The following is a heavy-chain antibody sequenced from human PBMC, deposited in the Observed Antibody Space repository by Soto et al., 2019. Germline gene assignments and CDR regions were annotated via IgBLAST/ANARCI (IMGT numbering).Heavy chain of an antibody. CDR3: AKVAVTGPLFYYYYIDV. D-gene: IGHD2-15*01. V-gene: IGHV3-9*01. J-gene: IGHJ6*03. Sequence: DVQLVESGGGLVQPGRTLRLSCAASGFTFGDYAMHWVRQAPGKGLEWVSGISWNSATIAYADSVKGRFTISRNNAHKSLYLQMKALTTDDTALYYCAKVAVTGPLFYYYYIDVWGQGTTVTVSS. CDR1: GFTFGDYA. CDR2: ISWNSATI.